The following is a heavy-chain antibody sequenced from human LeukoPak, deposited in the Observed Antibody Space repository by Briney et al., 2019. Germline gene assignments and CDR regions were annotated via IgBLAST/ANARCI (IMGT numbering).Heavy chain of an antibody. D-gene: IGHD4-11*01. CDR2: IKSKVDGGTT. J-gene: IGHJ6*03. V-gene: IGHV3-15*01. CDR3: TTDQATVTTRGARRYYHYYMDV. Sequence: GGSLRLSCAASGFTFTNAWMSWVRRAPGKGLEWLGRIKSKVDGGTTDYAAPVKGRFTISRDDSKNTLYLQMSSLKTDDTAVYYCTTDQATVTTRGARRYYHYYMDVWGKGTTVTVSS. CDR1: GFTFTNAW.